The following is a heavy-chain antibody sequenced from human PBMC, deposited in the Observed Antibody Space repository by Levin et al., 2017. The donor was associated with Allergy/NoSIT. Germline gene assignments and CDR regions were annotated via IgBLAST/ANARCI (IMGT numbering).Heavy chain of an antibody. CDR3: ARGTPTMTMRGLAFDF. D-gene: IGHD4/OR15-4a*01. CDR1: FCIFSNFV. CDR2: PSSAASPH. Sequence: GASLPLSFFFSFCIFSNFVIHFCCLLPFPFLSFLSVPSSAASPHFYADSVKGRYTISRDNSKNTLFMQMDSLRPEDTAMYYCARGTPTMTMRGLAFDFWGRGTMVSVSS. J-gene: IGHJ3*01. V-gene: IGHV3-30-3*01.